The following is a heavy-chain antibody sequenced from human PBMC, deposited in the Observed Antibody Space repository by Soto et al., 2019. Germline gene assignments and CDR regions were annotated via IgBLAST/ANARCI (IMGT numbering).Heavy chain of an antibody. CDR3: AKIYCGGGSCYWFFDL. V-gene: IGHV3-30*18. J-gene: IGHJ2*01. D-gene: IGHD2-15*01. Sequence: QVQLVESGGGVVQPGRSLRLSCAASGFAFSGHGMHWVRQAPGKGLEWVGVVSYDGGGKYYADSVRGRFTASRDNSKNTLYLEMNSLRTDDTAVYYCAKIYCGGGSCYWFFDLWGRGTLVTVSS. CDR1: GFAFSGHG. CDR2: VSYDGGGK.